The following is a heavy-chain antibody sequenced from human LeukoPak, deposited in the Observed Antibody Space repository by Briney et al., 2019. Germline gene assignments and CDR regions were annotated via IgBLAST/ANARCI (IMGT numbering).Heavy chain of an antibody. J-gene: IGHJ4*02. D-gene: IGHD1-26*01. V-gene: IGHV4-59*12. CDR3: ARARSGSYYLTAFDY. CDR2: IYYSGST. CDR1: GGSISSYY. Sequence: PSETLSLTCTVSGGSISSYYWSWIRQPPGKGLEWIGYIYYSGSTNYNPSLKNRVTISVDTSKNQFSLKLSSVTAADTAVYYCARARSGSYYLTAFDYWGQGTLVTVSS.